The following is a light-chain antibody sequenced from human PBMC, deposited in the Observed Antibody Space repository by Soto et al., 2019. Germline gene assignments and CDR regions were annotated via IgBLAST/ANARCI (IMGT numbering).Light chain of an antibody. CDR3: QLYGISPH. J-gene: IGKJ5*01. Sequence: ERVLTQAPGTLALSPGERATLSCKTSQSRGSNFLAWYQHKPGQAPRLLIYASSNRATGIPDRFSGSASGTDFTLTLYRLAPEDSAVYYCQLYGISPHFAQGTRLEI. V-gene: IGKV3-20*01. CDR1: QSRGSNF. CDR2: ASS.